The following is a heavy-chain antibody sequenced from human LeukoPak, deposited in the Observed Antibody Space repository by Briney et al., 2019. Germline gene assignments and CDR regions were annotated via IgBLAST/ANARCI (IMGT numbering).Heavy chain of an antibody. CDR2: INHSGST. V-gene: IGHV4-34*01. CDR3: ARSIGTIASRFDP. CDR1: GGSFSGYY. J-gene: IGHJ5*02. Sequence: PSETLSLTCAVYGGSFSGYYWSWIRQPPGKGLEWIGEINHSGSTNYNPSLKSRVTISVDTSKNQFSLKLSSVTAADTAVYYCARSIGTIASRFDPWGQGTLVTVSS. D-gene: IGHD6-6*01.